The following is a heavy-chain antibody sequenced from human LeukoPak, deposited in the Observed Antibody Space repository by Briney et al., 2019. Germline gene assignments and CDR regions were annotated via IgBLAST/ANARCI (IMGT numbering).Heavy chain of an antibody. Sequence: GASVKVSCKTSGYTFTSHYIHWVRQAPGQGLEWMGIINPSGGSTSYAQKFQGRVTMTRDTSTSTVYMELSSLRSEDTAVYYCASVSRGSGSNADGWYFDYWGQGTLVTVSS. CDR2: INPSGGST. D-gene: IGHD3-10*01. V-gene: IGHV1-46*01. CDR1: GYTFTSHY. CDR3: ASVSRGSGSNADGWYFDY. J-gene: IGHJ4*02.